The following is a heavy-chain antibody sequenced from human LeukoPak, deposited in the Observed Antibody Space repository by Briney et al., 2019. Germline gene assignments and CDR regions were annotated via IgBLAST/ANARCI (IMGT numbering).Heavy chain of an antibody. Sequence: GESLKNSCKGSGYSFTSYWISWVRQMPGKGLGWMGRIDPSDSYTNYSPSFQGHVTISADKSISTAYLQWSSLKASDTAVYYCARRGYSYDPYYWGQGTLVTVSS. CDR3: ARRGYSYDPYY. D-gene: IGHD5-18*01. J-gene: IGHJ4*02. V-gene: IGHV5-10-1*01. CDR2: IDPSDSYT. CDR1: GYSFTSYW.